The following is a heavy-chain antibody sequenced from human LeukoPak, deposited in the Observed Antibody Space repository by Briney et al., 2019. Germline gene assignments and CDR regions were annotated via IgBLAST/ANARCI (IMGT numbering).Heavy chain of an antibody. CDR2: ISWNSGSI. J-gene: IGHJ5*02. D-gene: IGHD4-17*01. CDR1: GFSFDDYA. V-gene: IGHV3-9*01. Sequence: PGGSLRLPCAASGFSFDDYAMHWVRQAPGKGLEWVSGISWNSGSIGYADSVKGRFIISRDNAKNSLYLQMNSLRPEDTALYYCAKDAQAYGDYLLSWFDPWGQGTLVTVSS. CDR3: AKDAQAYGDYLLSWFDP.